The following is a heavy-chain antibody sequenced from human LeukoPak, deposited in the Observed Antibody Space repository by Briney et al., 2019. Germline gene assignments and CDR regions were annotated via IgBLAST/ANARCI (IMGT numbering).Heavy chain of an antibody. D-gene: IGHD1-26*01. V-gene: IGHV5-51*01. CDR2: IYPGDSDT. CDR1: GYGFTTYW. CDR3: ARHRGSGSSTEPLDY. J-gene: IGHJ4*02. Sequence: GESLKISCKGSGYGFTTYWIAWVRQMPGKGLEWMAIIYPGDSDTRYSPSFQGQVTISADKSISTAYLQWSSLKASDTAMYYCARHRGSGSSTEPLDYWGQGTLVTVSS.